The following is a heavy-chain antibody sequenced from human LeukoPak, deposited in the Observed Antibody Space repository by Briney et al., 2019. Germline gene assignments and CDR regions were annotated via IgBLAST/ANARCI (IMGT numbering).Heavy chain of an antibody. CDR1: GYTFTSYY. Sequence: ASVKVSCKASGYTFTSYYMHWVRHAPGQGLEWLGIINPSGGSTSYAQKFQGRVTMTRDTSTSTVYMELSSLRSEDTAVYYCARDLPGEFDYWGQGTLVTVSS. CDR2: INPSGGST. J-gene: IGHJ4*02. CDR3: ARDLPGEFDY. V-gene: IGHV1-46*01.